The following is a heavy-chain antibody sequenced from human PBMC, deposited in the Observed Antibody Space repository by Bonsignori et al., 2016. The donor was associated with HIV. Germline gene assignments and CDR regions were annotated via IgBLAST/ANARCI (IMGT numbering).Heavy chain of an antibody. D-gene: IGHD5-12*01. CDR3: ARAYSGYDLGTGYYYYMDV. CDR1: GFTFSSYS. V-gene: IGHV3-21*01. J-gene: IGHJ6*03. CDR2: ISSSSSYI. Sequence: GGSLRLSCAASGFTFSSYSMNWVRQAPGKGLEWVSSISSSSSYIYYADSVKGRFTISRDNAKNSLYLQMNSLRAEDTAVYYCARAYSGYDLGTGYYYYMDVWGQRDHGHRLL.